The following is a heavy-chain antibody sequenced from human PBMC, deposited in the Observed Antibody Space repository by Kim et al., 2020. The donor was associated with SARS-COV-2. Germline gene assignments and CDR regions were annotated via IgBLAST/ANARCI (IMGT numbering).Heavy chain of an antibody. CDR1: GYTFTGYY. CDR3: ARSEREGPPGGMDV. Sequence: ASVKVSCKASGYTFTGYYMHWVRQAPGQGLEWMGWINPNSGGTNYAQKFQGWVTMTRDTSISTAYMELSRLRSDDTAVYYCARSEREGPPGGMDVWGQGTTVTVSS. CDR2: INPNSGGT. J-gene: IGHJ6*02. V-gene: IGHV1-2*04.